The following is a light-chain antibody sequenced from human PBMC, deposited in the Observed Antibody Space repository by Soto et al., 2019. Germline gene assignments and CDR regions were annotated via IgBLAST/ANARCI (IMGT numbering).Light chain of an antibody. Sequence: QSALTQPASVSGSPGQSITISCTGTISDVGRYNYVSWCQQHPGKAPKLIIYDVSNRPSGVSNRFSGSKSGNTASLTISGLQAEDEADYYCSSYTSSSTLVFGGGTKLTVL. CDR1: ISDVGRYNY. V-gene: IGLV2-14*01. CDR2: DVS. CDR3: SSYTSSSTLV. J-gene: IGLJ2*01.